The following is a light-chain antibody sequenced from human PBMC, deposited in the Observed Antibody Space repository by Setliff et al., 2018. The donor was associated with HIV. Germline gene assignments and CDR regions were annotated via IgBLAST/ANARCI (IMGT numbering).Light chain of an antibody. J-gene: IGLJ1*01. V-gene: IGLV2-23*02. CDR3: CSYAGSSTFYV. Sequence: QSALTQPASVSGSPGQSITISCTGTSSDVGSYNLLSWYQQHPGKAPKLMIYEVSKRPSGVSNRFSGSKSGNTASLTISGLQAEDEADYYCCSYAGSSTFYVFGTGTKV. CDR1: SSDVGSYNL. CDR2: EVS.